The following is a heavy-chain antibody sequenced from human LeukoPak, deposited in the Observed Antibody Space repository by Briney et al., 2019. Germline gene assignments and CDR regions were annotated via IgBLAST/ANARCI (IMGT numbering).Heavy chain of an antibody. V-gene: IGHV3-30-3*01. J-gene: IGHJ4*02. Sequence: GGSLRLSCAASGFTFSSYAMHWVRQAPGKGLEWVAVMSYDGSNKYYADSVKGRFTISRDNSKNTLYLQMNSLRAEDTAVYYCARESVTGYFDYWGQGTLVTVSS. CDR2: MSYDGSNK. CDR1: GFTFSSYA. D-gene: IGHD3-16*02. CDR3: ARESVTGYFDY.